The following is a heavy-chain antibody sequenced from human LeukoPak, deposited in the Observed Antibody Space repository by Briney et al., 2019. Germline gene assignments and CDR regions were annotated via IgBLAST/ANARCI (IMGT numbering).Heavy chain of an antibody. CDR1: GFTFTNYG. V-gene: IGHV3-23*01. CDR3: AKDLQGGRAFDY. J-gene: IGHJ4*02. CDR2: ISAGGDST. D-gene: IGHD3-16*01. Sequence: GGSLRLSCAASGFTFTNYGMSWVRQAPGKGLEWVSTISAGGDSTYYADSVKGRFTISRDNSKNTLYLQMNSLRAEDAAVYYCAKDLQGGRAFDYWGQGTLVTVSS.